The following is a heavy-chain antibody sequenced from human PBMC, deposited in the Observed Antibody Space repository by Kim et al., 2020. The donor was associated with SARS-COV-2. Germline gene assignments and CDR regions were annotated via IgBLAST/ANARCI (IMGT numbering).Heavy chain of an antibody. V-gene: IGHV5-10-1*01. CDR2: IDPSDSYT. Sequence: GESLKISCKGSGYSFTSYWISWVRQMPGKGLEWMGRIDPSDSYTNYSPSFQGHVTISADKSISTAYLQWSSLKASDTAMYYCTYYGSGSYYNRGFDPWGQGTLVTVSS. CDR3: TYYGSGSYYNRGFDP. J-gene: IGHJ5*02. D-gene: IGHD3-10*01. CDR1: GYSFTSYW.